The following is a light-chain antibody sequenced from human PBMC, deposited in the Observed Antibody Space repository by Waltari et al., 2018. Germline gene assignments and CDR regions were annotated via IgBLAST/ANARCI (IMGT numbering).Light chain of an antibody. CDR2: DVS. J-gene: IGLJ2*01. CDR1: RSDVGGYHY. V-gene: IGLV2-14*01. CDR3: SSYTSSSTYVV. Sequence: QSALTQPASVSGSPGQSITISCTGTRSDVGGYHYVSWYQQHPGKAPKLMIYDVSKRPSGVSNRFSGSKSGNTASLTISGLQAEDEADYYCSSYTSSSTYVVFGGGTKLTVL.